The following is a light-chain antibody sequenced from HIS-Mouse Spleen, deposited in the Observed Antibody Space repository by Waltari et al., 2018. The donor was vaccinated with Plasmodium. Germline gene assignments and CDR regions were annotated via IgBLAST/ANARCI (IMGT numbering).Light chain of an antibody. J-gene: IGLJ1*01. V-gene: IGLV2-14*01. CDR1: SSDVGGYNY. CDR3: SSYTSSSTPYV. CDR2: EVS. Sequence: QSALTQPATVSGSTGQSITISCTGTSSDVGGYNYVSWYQQHPGKAPNLKIYEVSNRPSGVANRFSGSKSGNTASLTISGLQAEDEADYYCSSYTSSSTPYVFGTGTKVTVL.